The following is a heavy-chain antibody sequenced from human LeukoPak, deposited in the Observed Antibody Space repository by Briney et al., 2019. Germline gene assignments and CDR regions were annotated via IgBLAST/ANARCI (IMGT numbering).Heavy chain of an antibody. Sequence: ASVKVSCKASGYTFTSYGISWVRQAPGQGLEWMGWISAYNGNTNYAQKLQGRVTMTTDTSTSTAYTELRSLRSDDTAVYYCARDLGGYYDSSGYCDYWGQGTLVTVSS. CDR3: ARDLGGYYDSSGYCDY. CDR1: GYTFTSYG. D-gene: IGHD3-22*01. V-gene: IGHV1-18*01. J-gene: IGHJ4*02. CDR2: ISAYNGNT.